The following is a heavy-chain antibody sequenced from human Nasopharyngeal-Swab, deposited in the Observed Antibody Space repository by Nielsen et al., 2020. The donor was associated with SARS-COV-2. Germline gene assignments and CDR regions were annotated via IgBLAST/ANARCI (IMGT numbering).Heavy chain of an antibody. V-gene: IGHV3-21*01. J-gene: IGHJ6*02. CDR3: AREYKYSGYVNIERGYYYYGMDA. D-gene: IGHD5-12*01. CDR1: GFTFSSYS. Sequence: GESLKISCAASGFTFSSYSMSWVRQAPGKGLEWVSSISSSSSYIYYADSVKGRFTISRDNAKNSLYLQMNSLRAEDTAVYYCAREYKYSGYVNIERGYYYYGMDAWGQGTTVTVSS. CDR2: ISSSSSYI.